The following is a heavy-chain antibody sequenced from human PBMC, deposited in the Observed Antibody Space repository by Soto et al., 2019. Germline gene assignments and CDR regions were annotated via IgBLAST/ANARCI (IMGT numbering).Heavy chain of an antibody. J-gene: IGHJ4*02. Sequence: QVQLVESGGGVVQPGRSLRLSCAASGFPFTTYGMHWVREGPGKGLEWVAVISYDGSNKYYADSVKGRFTISRDNSKNTLYRQMNSLRPEDTALYYCVGAQYYFDPRGQGPLAPFSP. CDR3: VGAQYYFDP. CDR2: ISYDGSNK. D-gene: IGHD3-10*01. CDR1: GFPFTTYG. V-gene: IGHV3-30*03.